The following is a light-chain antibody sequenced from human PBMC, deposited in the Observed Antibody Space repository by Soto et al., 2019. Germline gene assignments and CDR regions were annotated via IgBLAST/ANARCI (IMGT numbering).Light chain of an antibody. CDR3: QQYGSSIT. V-gene: IGKV3-20*01. CDR1: QSVASN. J-gene: IGKJ5*01. CDR2: GTS. Sequence: EMVMTQSPATLSVSPGERVTLSCRASQSVASNVAWYQQKRGQAPRLLIYGTSSRATGIPDRFSGSGSGTDFTLTISRLEPEDFAVFYCQQYGSSITFGQGTRLEIK.